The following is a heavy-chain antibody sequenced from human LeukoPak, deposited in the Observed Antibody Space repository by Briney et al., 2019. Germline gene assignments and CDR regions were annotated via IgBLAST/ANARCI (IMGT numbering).Heavy chain of an antibody. CDR2: ISSSSSTI. Sequence: GGSLRLSCTASGFTFSSYSMNWVRQAPGKGLEWVSYISSSSSTIYYADSVKGRFTISRDNAKNSLYLQMNSLRAEDTAVYYCARGDYYYDHSVDYWGQGTLVTVSS. CDR1: GFTFSSYS. D-gene: IGHD3-22*01. J-gene: IGHJ4*02. V-gene: IGHV3-48*01. CDR3: ARGDYYYDHSVDY.